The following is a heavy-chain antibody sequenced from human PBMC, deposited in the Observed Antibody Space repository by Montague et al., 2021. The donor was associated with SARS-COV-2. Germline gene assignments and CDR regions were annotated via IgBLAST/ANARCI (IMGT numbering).Heavy chain of an antibody. J-gene: IGHJ3*02. D-gene: IGHD3-3*01. V-gene: IGHV4-39*01. CDR1: GSSISSSSYY. CDR2: IYYSGST. Sequence: SETLSLTCTVSGSSISSSSYYWGWIRQPPGKGLEWIGSIYYSGSTYYNPSLESRVTISVDTSKNQFSLKLSSVTAADTAVYYCARHSGRDTIFGVVIIPDAFDXWGQGTMVTVSS. CDR3: ARHSGRDTIFGVVIIPDAFDX.